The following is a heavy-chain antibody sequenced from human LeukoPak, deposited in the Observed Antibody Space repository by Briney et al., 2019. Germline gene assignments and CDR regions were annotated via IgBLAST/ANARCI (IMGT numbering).Heavy chain of an antibody. CDR1: GFTFSSYA. CDR2: ISVSSGST. CDR3: AKTLIAYCGGDCYSLDY. J-gene: IGHJ4*02. Sequence: GGSLRLSCAASGFTFSSYAMSWVRQPPGKGLECFSAISVSSGSTYYADAVKGRFTISRDNSKNPLYLQMNSLRAEDTAVYYCAKTLIAYCGGDCYSLDYWGQGTLVTVSS. D-gene: IGHD2-21*02. V-gene: IGHV3-23*01.